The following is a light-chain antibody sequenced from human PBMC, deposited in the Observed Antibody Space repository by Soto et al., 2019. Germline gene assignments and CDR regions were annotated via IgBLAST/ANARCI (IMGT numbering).Light chain of an antibody. J-gene: IGKJ1*01. Sequence: DTVLTQSPATLSVSQGERATLSCRASQNIKTNLAWYQHKPGQAPRLLIYGAFTGATGVPARFSGSGSGTEFTLTISSLQSEDFATYYCQQLNTYPWTFGQGTKVDIK. CDR3: QQLNTYPWT. CDR2: GAF. V-gene: IGKV3-15*01. CDR1: QNIKTN.